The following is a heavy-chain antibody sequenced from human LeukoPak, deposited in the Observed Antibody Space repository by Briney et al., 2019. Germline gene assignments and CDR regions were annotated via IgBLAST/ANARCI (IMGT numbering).Heavy chain of an antibody. J-gene: IGHJ4*02. CDR2: ISAYNGNT. D-gene: IGHD6-6*01. Sequence: GASVKVSCKASGYTFTSYGISWVRQAPGQGLEWMGWISAYNGNTNCAQKLQGRVTMTTDTSTSTAYMELRSLRSDDTAVYYCARDPPEYSSSSRDDYWGQGTLVTVSS. CDR1: GYTFTSYG. CDR3: ARDPPEYSSSSRDDY. V-gene: IGHV1-18*01.